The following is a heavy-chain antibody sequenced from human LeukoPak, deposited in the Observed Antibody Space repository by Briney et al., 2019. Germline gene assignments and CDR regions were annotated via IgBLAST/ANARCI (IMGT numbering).Heavy chain of an antibody. V-gene: IGHV3-7*01. CDR3: AKTVVPAAILGNYYYYYMDV. CDR2: IKQDGSEK. J-gene: IGHJ6*03. D-gene: IGHD2-2*01. CDR1: GFTFSSYW. Sequence: GGSLRLSCAASGFTFSSYWMSWVRQAPGKGLEWVANIKQDGSEKYYVDSVKGRFTISRDNAKNSLYLQMNSLRAEDTAVYYCAKTVVPAAILGNYYYYYMDVWGKGTTVTVSS.